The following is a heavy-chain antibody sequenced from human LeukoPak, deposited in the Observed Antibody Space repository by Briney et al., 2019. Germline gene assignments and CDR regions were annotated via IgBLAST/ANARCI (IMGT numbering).Heavy chain of an antibody. Sequence: RASETLSLTCTASGGSISSYFWSWIRQPPGKGLEWIGYIYYSGSTNYNPSLKNRVTISIDTSKNQFSLKLSSVTAADTAIYYCARGRGDDFWSGSINWFDPWGQGTLVTVSS. D-gene: IGHD3-3*01. J-gene: IGHJ5*02. CDR2: IYYSGST. V-gene: IGHV4-59*01. CDR1: GGSISSYF. CDR3: ARGRGDDFWSGSINWFDP.